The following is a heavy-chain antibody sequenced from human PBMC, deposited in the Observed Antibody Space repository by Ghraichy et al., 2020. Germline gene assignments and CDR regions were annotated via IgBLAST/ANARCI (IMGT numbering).Heavy chain of an antibody. D-gene: IGHD3-22*01. Sequence: GGSLRLSCAASGFTFDDHTMYWVRQAPGKGLEWVSGISWDSRNIGYADSVMGRFTISRDNAKHSLYLQMNSLRAEDTAFYYCAKPRSSGYYYDALDIWGQGTVVTVSS. CDR1: GFTFDDHT. V-gene: IGHV3-9*01. CDR2: ISWDSRNI. CDR3: AKPRSSGYYYDALDI. J-gene: IGHJ3*02.